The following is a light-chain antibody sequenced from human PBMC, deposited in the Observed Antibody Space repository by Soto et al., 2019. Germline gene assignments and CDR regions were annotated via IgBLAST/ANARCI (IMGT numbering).Light chain of an antibody. Sequence: QSALTQPASVSGSPGQSITISCTGTSSDVGIYNYVSWYQQHPGKAPKLMICQVTNRPSGVSNRFSGSKSGNTASLTISGLQAEDEADYYCSSYTGSTNYVFGTGTKVTVL. CDR1: SSDVGIYNY. CDR3: SSYTGSTNYV. J-gene: IGLJ1*01. V-gene: IGLV2-14*01. CDR2: QVT.